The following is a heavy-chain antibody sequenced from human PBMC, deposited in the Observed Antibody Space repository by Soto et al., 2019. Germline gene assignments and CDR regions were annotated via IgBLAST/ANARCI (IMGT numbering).Heavy chain of an antibody. CDR2: IFYSGST. V-gene: IGHV4-39*01. CDR3: ASDSRGTSVLLPPRIITIPTV. D-gene: IGHD3-3*01. Sequence: PSETLSLTCTVSGGSISSTTHYWGWIRQPPGKGLEWIGSIFYSGSTYYNPSLKSRVTISVDTSKNQFSLKLSSVTAADTAVYYCASDSRGTSVLLPPRIITIPTVWGQGTMVTVSS. J-gene: IGHJ3*01. CDR1: GGSISSTTHY.